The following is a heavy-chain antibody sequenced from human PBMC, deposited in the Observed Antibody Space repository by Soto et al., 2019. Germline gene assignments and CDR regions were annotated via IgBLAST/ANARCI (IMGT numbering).Heavy chain of an antibody. Sequence: ASVKVSCKASGYTFTSYGISWVRQAPGQGLEWMGWISAYNGNTNYAQKLQGRVTMTTDTSTSTAYMELRSLRSDDTAVYYCARVVELHPPPHIHYYYYYYMDVWGKGTTVTVSS. J-gene: IGHJ6*03. D-gene: IGHD1-7*01. CDR1: GYTFTSYG. CDR3: ARVVELHPPPHIHYYYYYYMDV. CDR2: ISAYNGNT. V-gene: IGHV1-18*01.